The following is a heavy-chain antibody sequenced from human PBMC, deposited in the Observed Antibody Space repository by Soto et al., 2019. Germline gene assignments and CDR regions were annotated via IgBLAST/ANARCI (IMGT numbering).Heavy chain of an antibody. D-gene: IGHD6-19*01. V-gene: IGHV3-23*01. J-gene: IGHJ4*02. CDR2: ISGSGGST. Sequence: GGSLRLSCAASGFTLSSYAMSWVRQAPGKGLEWVSAISGSGGSTYYADSVKGRFTISRDNSKNTLYLQMNSLRAEDTAVYYCAKDRAHSSGWYGSLLFDYWGQGTLVTVSS. CDR1: GFTLSSYA. CDR3: AKDRAHSSGWYGSLLFDY.